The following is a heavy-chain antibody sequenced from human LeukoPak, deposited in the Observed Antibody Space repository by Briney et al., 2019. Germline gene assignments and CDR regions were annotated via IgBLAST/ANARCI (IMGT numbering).Heavy chain of an antibody. V-gene: IGHV4-61*02. CDR2: IYTSGST. D-gene: IGHD4-17*01. CDR1: GGSISSGSYY. Sequence: SQTLSLTCTVSGGSISSGSYYWSWIRQPAGKGLEWIWRIYTSGSTNYNPSLKSRVTISVDTSKTQFSLKLSSVTAADMAVYYCARDLTDMTTATPRGFAPSGQGTLVTVSS. J-gene: IGHJ5*02. CDR3: ARDLTDMTTATPRGFAP.